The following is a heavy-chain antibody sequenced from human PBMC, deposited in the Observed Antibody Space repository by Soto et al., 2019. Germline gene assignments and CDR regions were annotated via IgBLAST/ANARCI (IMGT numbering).Heavy chain of an antibody. CDR3: ARGGMPGSSWEWYFDY. CDR2: IIPIFGTA. D-gene: IGHD6-13*01. J-gene: IGHJ4*02. Sequence: QVQLVQSGAEVKKPGSSVKVSCKASGGTFSSYAISWVRQAPGQGLEWLGVIIPIFGTANYAQKFQGRVTITADESTSTAYMELSSLRSEDTAVYYCARGGMPGSSWEWYFDYWGQGTLVTVSS. V-gene: IGHV1-69*01. CDR1: GGTFSSYA.